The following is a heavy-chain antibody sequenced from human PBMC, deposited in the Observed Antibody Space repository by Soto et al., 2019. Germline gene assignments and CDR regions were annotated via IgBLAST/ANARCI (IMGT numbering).Heavy chain of an antibody. J-gene: IGHJ4*02. CDR3: ARDGMGPTVVTLPDNY. CDR1: GFTFSSYA. Sequence: QVQLVESGGGVVQPGRSLRLSCAASGFTFSSYAMHWVRQAPGKGLEWVAVISYDGSNKYYADSVKGRFTISRDNSKNPLYLQMNSLRAEDTAVYYCARDGMGPTVVTLPDNYWGQGTLVTVSS. D-gene: IGHD4-17*01. V-gene: IGHV3-30-3*01. CDR2: ISYDGSNK.